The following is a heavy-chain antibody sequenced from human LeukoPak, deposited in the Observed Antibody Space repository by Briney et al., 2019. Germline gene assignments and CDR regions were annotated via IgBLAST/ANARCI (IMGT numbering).Heavy chain of an antibody. Sequence: PSQALSLTCTVSGGSISSGSYYWSWIRQPAGKGLEWIVRIYTSGSTNYNPSLKSRVTISVDTSKNQFSLKLSSVTAADTAVYYCAGDSSGYQANFDYWGQGTLVTVSS. CDR1: GGSISSGSYY. CDR2: IYTSGST. V-gene: IGHV4-61*02. J-gene: IGHJ4*02. D-gene: IGHD3-22*01. CDR3: AGDSSGYQANFDY.